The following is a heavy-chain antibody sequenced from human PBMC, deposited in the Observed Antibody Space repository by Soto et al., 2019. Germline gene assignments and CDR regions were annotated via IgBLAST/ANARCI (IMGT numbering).Heavy chain of an antibody. CDR2: IYYSGST. D-gene: IGHD2-8*01. V-gene: IGHV4-31*03. Sequence: SETLSLTCTVSGGSISSGGYYWSWIRQHPGKGLEWIGYIYYSGSTNYNPSLKSRVTISVDTSKNQFSLKLSSVTAADTSVYYCARGYCTNGVCPTDFDYWGQGTLVTVSS. CDR3: ARGYCTNGVCPTDFDY. J-gene: IGHJ4*02. CDR1: GGSISSGGYY.